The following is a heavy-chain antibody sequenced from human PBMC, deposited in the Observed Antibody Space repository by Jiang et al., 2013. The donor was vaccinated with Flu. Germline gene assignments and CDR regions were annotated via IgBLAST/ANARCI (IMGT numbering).Heavy chain of an antibody. CDR1: GGAISSYY. J-gene: IGHJ4*01. CDR3: ARARGVGLYYFDY. V-gene: IGHV4-59*13. D-gene: IGHD3-10*01. CDR2: IYYTGST. Sequence: LLKPSETLSLTCTVSGGAISSYYWSWIRQPPGRDVEWIGYIYYTGSTNYNPSLKSRVIISLDTSKRQFTLNLTSVTAADTAIYYCARARGVGLYYFDYWGRGSLVTVSS.